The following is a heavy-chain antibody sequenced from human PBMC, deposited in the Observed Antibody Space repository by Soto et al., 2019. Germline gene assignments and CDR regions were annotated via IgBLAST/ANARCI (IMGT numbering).Heavy chain of an antibody. CDR1: GFALSTSGVG. J-gene: IGHJ3*02. D-gene: IGHD2-15*01. Sequence: QITLKESGHTLVKPTQTLTLTCTFSGFALSTSGVGVGWIRQPPGKDLEWLALIYWDDDKRYSPSLKSSLTINKDTSKPQVVITMTNIDPVDTATYYCAHTVDIVVVVPAHDAFDIWGQRTMVTVSS. CDR2: IYWDDDK. V-gene: IGHV2-5*02. CDR3: AHTVDIVVVVPAHDAFDI.